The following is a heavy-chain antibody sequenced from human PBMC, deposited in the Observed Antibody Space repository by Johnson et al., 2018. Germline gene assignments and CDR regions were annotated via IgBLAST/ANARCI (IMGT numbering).Heavy chain of an antibody. J-gene: IGHJ3*02. D-gene: IGHD3-22*01. CDR1: GFNFRAYG. V-gene: IGHV3-30*18. Sequence: QVQLVESGGGVVQPGRSLRLSCAASGFNFRAYGMNLVRQAPCKGLQWVALISYDERETFYSDSVKGRFLVSRDNSKDTLYLQMNSLRVEDTAVYYCAKDYYDSSGSQPFDTWGQGTMVTVSS. CDR3: AKDYYDSSGSQPFDT. CDR2: ISYDERET.